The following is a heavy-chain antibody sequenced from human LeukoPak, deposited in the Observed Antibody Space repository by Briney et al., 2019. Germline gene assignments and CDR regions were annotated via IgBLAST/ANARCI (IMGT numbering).Heavy chain of an antibody. CDR3: ARHNPPVTIFGVVTDY. CDR2: IYYSGST. Sequence: SETLSLTRTVSGGSISSYYWSWLRQPPGKGLEWIGYIYYSGSTNYNPSLKSRVTISVDTSKNQFSLKLSSVTAADTAVYYCARHNPPVTIFGVVTDYWGQGTLVTVSS. J-gene: IGHJ4*02. CDR1: GGSISSYY. V-gene: IGHV4-59*08. D-gene: IGHD3-3*01.